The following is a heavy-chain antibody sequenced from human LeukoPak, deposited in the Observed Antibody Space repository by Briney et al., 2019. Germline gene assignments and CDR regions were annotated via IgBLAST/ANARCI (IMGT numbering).Heavy chain of an antibody. Sequence: ASVKVSCKASGYTFTGYYMHWVRQAPGQGLEWMGWINPSSGGTNYAQKFQGRVTMTRDTSISTAYMELSRLRSDDTAVYYCAREVDFWSGYYQNWFDPWGQGTLVTVSS. CDR1: GYTFTGYY. CDR2: INPSSGGT. V-gene: IGHV1-2*02. J-gene: IGHJ5*02. CDR3: AREVDFWSGYYQNWFDP. D-gene: IGHD3-3*01.